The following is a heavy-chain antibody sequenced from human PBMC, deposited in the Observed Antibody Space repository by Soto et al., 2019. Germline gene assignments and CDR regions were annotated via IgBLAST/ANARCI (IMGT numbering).Heavy chain of an antibody. V-gene: IGHV3-23*01. D-gene: IGHD2-15*01. Sequence: GGSLRLSCAASGFTFSSFAMSWVRQAPGKGLEWVSAIGSRGDSTYYADSVKGRFTISRDNSKNTLYLQMNSLRAEDTAVYYCARGEVGRRAGTYHFYMDVWGKGTTVTVSS. CDR3: ARGEVGRRAGTYHFYMDV. CDR1: GFTFSSFA. J-gene: IGHJ6*03. CDR2: IGSRGDST.